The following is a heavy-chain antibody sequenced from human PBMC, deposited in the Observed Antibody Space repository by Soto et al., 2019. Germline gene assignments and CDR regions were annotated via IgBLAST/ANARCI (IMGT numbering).Heavy chain of an antibody. Sequence: GGSLRLSCAASGFTFSTYGMHWVRQAPGKGLEWAAVISNDASNKYYADSVKGRFTISRDNSKNTLYLQMNSLRAEDTAVYYCAKDPTTGVSGYFYFYGMDCWGQGATVTVSS. CDR3: AKDPTTGVSGYFYFYGMDC. J-gene: IGHJ6*02. V-gene: IGHV3-30*18. CDR2: ISNDASNK. CDR1: GFTFSTYG. D-gene: IGHD3-3*01.